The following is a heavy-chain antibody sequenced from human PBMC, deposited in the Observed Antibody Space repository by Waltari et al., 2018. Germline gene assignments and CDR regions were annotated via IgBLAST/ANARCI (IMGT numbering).Heavy chain of an antibody. V-gene: IGHV3-74*01. Sequence: DVHLVESGGGLVQPRGSRRFSCTVSGLTFGSPWLHWVRQGPGKGLVCISRIDDDGSSAIYADSVKGRFTVSRDNAKNTLYLEMNNLKAEDTAVYYCASDCCGSGYRIHYWGQGTLVNVSS. CDR1: GLTFGSPW. CDR3: ASDCCGSGYRIHY. J-gene: IGHJ4*02. CDR2: IDDDGSSA. D-gene: IGHD3-3*01.